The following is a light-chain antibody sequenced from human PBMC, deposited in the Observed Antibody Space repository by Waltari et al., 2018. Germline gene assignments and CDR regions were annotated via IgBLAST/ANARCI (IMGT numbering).Light chain of an antibody. CDR3: SSFTGSSTLV. CDR1: SSAVGGYTY. V-gene: IGLV2-14*03. J-gene: IGLJ2*01. CDR2: DVS. Sequence: QSALTQPASVSGSPGQSITISCTGPSSAVGGYTYVSWYQQPPGRAPKVMIYDVSNRPSGVSNRFSGSKSGNTASLTISGLQAEDEADYYCSSFTGSSTLVFGGGTKLTVL.